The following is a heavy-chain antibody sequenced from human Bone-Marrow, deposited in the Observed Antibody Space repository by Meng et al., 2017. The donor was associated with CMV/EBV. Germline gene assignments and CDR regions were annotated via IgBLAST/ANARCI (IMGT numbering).Heavy chain of an antibody. D-gene: IGHD4-23*01. V-gene: IGHV3-30*02. J-gene: IGHJ4*02. CDR2: IRYDGSNK. CDR3: AKDRTTVVDY. CDR1: GFTFSSYG. Sequence: QVQLGESGGGGFQPGGSLRLSCAASGFTFSSYGMHWVRQAPGKGLEWVAFIRYDGSNKYYADSVKGRFTISRDNSKNTLYLQMNSLRAEDTAVYYCAKDRTTVVDYWGQGTLVTVSS.